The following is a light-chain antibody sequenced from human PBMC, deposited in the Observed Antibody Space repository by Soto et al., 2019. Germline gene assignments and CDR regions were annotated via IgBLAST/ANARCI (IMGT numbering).Light chain of an antibody. CDR2: DAS. Sequence: EIVLTQSPATLSLSPGERATLSCRASQSVYSYLAWYQQKPGQAPRLLIEDASTRATGVPARFSGNGFDTEFTLTISSLQSEDFAVYNCQQYNNWPPTFGQGTKVDIK. J-gene: IGKJ1*01. CDR1: QSVYSY. V-gene: IGKV3-15*01. CDR3: QQYNNWPPT.